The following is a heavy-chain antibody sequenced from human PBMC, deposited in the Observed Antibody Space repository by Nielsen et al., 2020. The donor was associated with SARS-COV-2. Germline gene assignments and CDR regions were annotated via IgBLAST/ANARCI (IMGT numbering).Heavy chain of an antibody. V-gene: IGHV4-31*03. CDR3: ARDQGDNSSGYYYGAFDI. CDR2: IYYSGST. Sequence: LRLSCTVSGGSIDSPSYYWSWIRQHPGKGLEWIGYIYYSGSTYYNPSLKSRVTISVDTSKNQFSLKLSSVTAADTAVYYCARDQGDNSSGYYYGAFDIWGQGTMVTVSS. D-gene: IGHD3-22*01. J-gene: IGHJ3*02. CDR1: GGSIDSPSYY.